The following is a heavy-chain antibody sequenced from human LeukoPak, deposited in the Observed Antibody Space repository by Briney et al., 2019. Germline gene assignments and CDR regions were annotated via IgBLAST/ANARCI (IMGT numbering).Heavy chain of an antibody. CDR1: GGTFSSYA. CDR3: ASGHHGPTEVRFLESVDYFDY. CDR2: IIPIFGTA. J-gene: IGHJ4*02. V-gene: IGHV1-69*05. D-gene: IGHD3-3*01. Sequence: SVKVSCKASGGTFSSYAISWVRQAPGQGLEWMGGIIPIFGTANYAQKFQGRVTITTDESTSTAYMELSSLRSEDTAVYYCASGHHGPTEVRFLESVDYFDYWGQGTPVTVSS.